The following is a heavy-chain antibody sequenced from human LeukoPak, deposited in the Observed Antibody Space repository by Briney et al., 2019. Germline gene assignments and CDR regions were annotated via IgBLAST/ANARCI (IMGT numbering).Heavy chain of an antibody. CDR3: AREGPITIFGAVNGAFDI. J-gene: IGHJ3*02. Sequence: GGSLRLSCAASGFTFSDYYMSWIRQAPGKGLEWVSYISSSGSTIYYADSVKGRFTISRDNAKNSLYLQMNSLRAEDTAVYYCAREGPITIFGAVNGAFDIWGQGTMVTVSS. V-gene: IGHV3-11*01. CDR1: GFTFSDYY. CDR2: ISSSGSTI. D-gene: IGHD3-3*01.